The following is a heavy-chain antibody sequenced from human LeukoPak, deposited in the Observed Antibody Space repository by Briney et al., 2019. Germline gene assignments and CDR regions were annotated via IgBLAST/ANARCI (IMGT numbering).Heavy chain of an antibody. Sequence: GGSLRLSCAASGLSISNYWMHWVRQAPGKGLEWVSSISGSGNRTYYADSVKGRFTISRDNSKNTLFLQMNSLRAEDTAVYYCAKNLYCGGGSCYPSALGMDVWGQGTTVTVSS. V-gene: IGHV3-23*01. CDR2: ISGSGNRT. D-gene: IGHD2-15*01. J-gene: IGHJ6*02. CDR3: AKNLYCGGGSCYPSALGMDV. CDR1: GLSISNYW.